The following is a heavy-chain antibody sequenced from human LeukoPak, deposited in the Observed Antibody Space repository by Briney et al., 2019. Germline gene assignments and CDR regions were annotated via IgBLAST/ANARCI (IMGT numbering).Heavy chain of an antibody. CDR1: GDSVSSGTAA. Sequence: SQTLSLTCAISGDSVSSGTAAWSWIRQSPSRGLEWLGRTYYRSKWNNDYATSVKSRIRIDPDTSKNQFSLQLNSVTPEDTAVYYCARAAGVVPATLFDYWGQGTLVTVSS. V-gene: IGHV6-1*01. D-gene: IGHD2-15*01. J-gene: IGHJ4*02. CDR3: ARAAGVVPATLFDY. CDR2: TYYRSKWNN.